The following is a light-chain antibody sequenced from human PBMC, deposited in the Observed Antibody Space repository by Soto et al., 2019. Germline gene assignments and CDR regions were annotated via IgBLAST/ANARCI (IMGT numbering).Light chain of an antibody. CDR2: DVS. CDR1: SSDVGYYNY. J-gene: IGLJ2*01. CDR3: CSYAGSYSHVA. V-gene: IGLV2-11*01. Sequence: QSALTQPRSVSRSPGQSVTISCTGTSSDVGYYNYVSWYQQHPGKAPKLMIYDVSKRPSGVPDRFSGSKSGNTASLTISGLQAEDEADYYCCSYAGSYSHVAFGGGTKVTVL.